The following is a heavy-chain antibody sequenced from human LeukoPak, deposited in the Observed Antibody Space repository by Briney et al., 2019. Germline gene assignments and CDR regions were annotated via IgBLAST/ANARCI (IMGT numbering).Heavy chain of an antibody. V-gene: IGHV4-39*07. D-gene: IGHD2-15*01. CDR3: ARHDCSGGSCAFGY. CDR2: IYYSGST. J-gene: IGHJ4*02. CDR1: GGSISSSSYY. Sequence: SETLSLTCTVSGGSISSSSYYWGWIRQPPGKGLEWLGSIYYSGSTYYNPSLKSRVTISVDTSKNQFSLKLSSVTAADTAVYYCARHDCSGGSCAFGYWGQGTLVTVSS.